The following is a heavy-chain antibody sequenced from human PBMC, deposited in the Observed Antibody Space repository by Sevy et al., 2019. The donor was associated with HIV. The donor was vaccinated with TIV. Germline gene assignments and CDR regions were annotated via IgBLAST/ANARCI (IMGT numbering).Heavy chain of an antibody. CDR1: GFSFSAYW. CDR3: AQETFGRFDS. V-gene: IGHV3-7*01. Sequence: WGSLRLSCAASGFSFSAYWMNWVRQAPGKGLEWVANIEPDGSDKHYVDSAEGRFTISRDNAKNSLYLQMNGLRLEDTAMYYCAQETFGRFDSWGQGTLVTVSS. CDR2: IEPDGSDK. D-gene: IGHD1-26*01. J-gene: IGHJ4*02.